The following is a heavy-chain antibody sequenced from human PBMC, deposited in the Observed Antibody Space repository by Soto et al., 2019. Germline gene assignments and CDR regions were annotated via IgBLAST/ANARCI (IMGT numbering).Heavy chain of an antibody. CDR1: GDTFSSHA. CDR2: IIPIYGTT. J-gene: IGHJ5*02. Sequence: SVKVSCKTSGDTFSSHAISWVRQAPGQGXEWMGGIIPIYGTTNYAQNFQDRVTITADASTSTAYMELSSLRSDDTAVYYCARDLGGCSAGSCRYNWFDPWGQGTLVTVSS. CDR3: ARDLGGCSAGSCRYNWFDP. V-gene: IGHV1-69*13. D-gene: IGHD2-15*01.